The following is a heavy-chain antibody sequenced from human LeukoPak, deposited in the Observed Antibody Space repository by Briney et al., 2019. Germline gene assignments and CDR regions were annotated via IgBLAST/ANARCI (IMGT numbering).Heavy chain of an antibody. J-gene: IGHJ4*02. CDR1: GYTFTAYS. CDR3: ARRLYYDILTGYYQAPFDY. CDR2: INPNSGGT. Sequence: GASVKVSCKASGYTFTAYSMHWVRQAPGQGLEWMGWINPNSGGTNYAQKFQGRVTMTRDTSISTAYMELSRLRSDDTAVYYCARRLYYDILTGYYQAPFDYWGQGTLVTVSS. V-gene: IGHV1-2*02. D-gene: IGHD3-9*01.